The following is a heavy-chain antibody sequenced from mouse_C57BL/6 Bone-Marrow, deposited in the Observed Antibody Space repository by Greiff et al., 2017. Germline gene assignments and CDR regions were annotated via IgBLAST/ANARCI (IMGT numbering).Heavy chain of an antibody. Sequence: QVQLKQSGPGLVAPSQSLSITCTVSGFSLTSYAISWVRQPPGKGLEWLGVIWTGGGTNYNSALKSRLSISKDNSKSQVFLKMNSLQTDDTARYYCARDYYGSSYWYFDVWGTGTTVTVSS. V-gene: IGHV2-9-1*01. J-gene: IGHJ1*03. D-gene: IGHD1-1*01. CDR2: IWTGGGT. CDR3: ARDYYGSSYWYFDV. CDR1: GFSLTSYA.